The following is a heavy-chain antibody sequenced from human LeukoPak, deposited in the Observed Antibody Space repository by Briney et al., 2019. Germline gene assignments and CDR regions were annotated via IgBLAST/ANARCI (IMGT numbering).Heavy chain of an antibody. D-gene: IGHD5-18*01. J-gene: IGHJ6*02. CDR1: GFTFSTCS. CDR2: ISSTSSYV. CDR3: ARVGTIHLRLRPHLGYYGMDV. V-gene: IGHV3-21*01. Sequence: PGGSLRLSCAASGFTFSTCSMNWVRQAPGKGLEWVSSISSTSSYVYYADSVKGRFTNTRDNAKNSLFLQMNSLRAEDTAVYYCARVGTIHLRLRPHLGYYGMDVWGQGTPVTVSS.